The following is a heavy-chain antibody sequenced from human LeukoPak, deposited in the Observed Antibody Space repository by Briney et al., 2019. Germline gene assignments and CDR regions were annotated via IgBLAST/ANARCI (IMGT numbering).Heavy chain of an antibody. CDR3: ARRYCGGDCHSPYFDY. CDR1: GFTFSNYW. V-gene: IGHV3-7*01. J-gene: IGHJ4*02. Sequence: PGGSLRLSCAASGFTFSNYWMSWVRQAPGKGLEWVANIMQDGSEKYYVDSVKGRFTISRDNAKNPLYLQMNSLRAEDTAVYYCARRYCGGDCHSPYFDYWGQGTLVTVSS. D-gene: IGHD2-21*02. CDR2: IMQDGSEK.